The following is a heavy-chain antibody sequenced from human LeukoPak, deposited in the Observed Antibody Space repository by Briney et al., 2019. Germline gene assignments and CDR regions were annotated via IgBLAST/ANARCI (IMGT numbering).Heavy chain of an antibody. CDR3: ATPPTVTRNY. Sequence: GGSLRLSCAASGFTFSSYGMSWVRQAPGKGLEWVSAISGSGGSTYYADSVKGRFTISRDNSKNTLYLQMDSLRAEDTAVYYCATPPTVTRNYWGQGTLVTVPS. D-gene: IGHD4-17*01. CDR2: ISGSGGST. V-gene: IGHV3-23*01. J-gene: IGHJ4*02. CDR1: GFTFSSYG.